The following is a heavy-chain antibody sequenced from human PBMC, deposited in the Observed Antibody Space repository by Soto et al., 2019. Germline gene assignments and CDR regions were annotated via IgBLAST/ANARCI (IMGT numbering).Heavy chain of an antibody. V-gene: IGHV3-23*01. CDR1: GFTSSNFA. CDR2: IRGRGADT. CDR3: AKDRQPDGLWPFDH. J-gene: IGHJ4*02. Sequence: GGSLRLSCAASGFTSSNFAMSWVRQAPGKGLEWVSVIRGRGADTYYADSVKGRFTISRDNSNNMLFLQMHSLRVEDTAVYYCAKDRQPDGLWPFDHWGQGTLVTVSS. D-gene: IGHD2-8*01.